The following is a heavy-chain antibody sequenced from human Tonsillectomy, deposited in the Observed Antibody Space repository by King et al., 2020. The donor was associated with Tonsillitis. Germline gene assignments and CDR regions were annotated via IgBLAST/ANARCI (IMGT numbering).Heavy chain of an antibody. V-gene: IGHV3-7*01. Sequence: EVQLVESGGGLVQPGGSLRLSCAASGFTFSSYWMSWVRQAPGKGLEWVANIKQDGSEKYYVDSVKGRLTISRDNAKNSLYLQMNSLRAEDTAVYYCARDYYDSSGYFNYYGMDVWGQGTTVTVSS. J-gene: IGHJ6*02. CDR1: GFTFSSYW. CDR3: ARDYYDSSGYFNYYGMDV. D-gene: IGHD3-22*01. CDR2: IKQDGSEK.